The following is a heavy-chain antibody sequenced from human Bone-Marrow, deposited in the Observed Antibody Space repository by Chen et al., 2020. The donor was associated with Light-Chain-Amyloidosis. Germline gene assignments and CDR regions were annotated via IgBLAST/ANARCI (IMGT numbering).Heavy chain of an antibody. CDR1: GGSFSAYY. D-gene: IGHD2-15*01. CDR3: ARNGHYSIDS. Sequence: QVQLQQLGAGLLKPSVTLSLTCAVYGGSFSAYYWSWVRQPPGKGLEWIGEVTHTGSTSYNPSVESRVTMSLDISKNQFSLKLTSVTAADTAVYYCARNGHYSIDSWGQGTLVTVSS. V-gene: IGHV4-34*01. J-gene: IGHJ4*02. CDR2: VTHTGST.